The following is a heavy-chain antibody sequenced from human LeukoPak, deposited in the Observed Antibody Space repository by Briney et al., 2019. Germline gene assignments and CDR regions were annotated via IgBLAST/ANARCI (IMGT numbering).Heavy chain of an antibody. V-gene: IGHV3-23*01. CDR3: AKELDTMFFDY. CDR2: ISGGGDTT. CDR1: GFTFSNYA. Sequence: GSLRLSCAASGFTFSNYAMNWVRQAPGKGLEWVSAISGGGDTTYYADSVKGRFTISRDSGRKSVYLQMNSLTTDDTAFYFCAKELDTMFFDYWGQGALVTVSS. D-gene: IGHD3-10*02. J-gene: IGHJ4*02.